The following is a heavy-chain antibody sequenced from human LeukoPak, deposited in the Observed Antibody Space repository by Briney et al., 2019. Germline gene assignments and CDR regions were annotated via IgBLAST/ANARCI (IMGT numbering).Heavy chain of an antibody. V-gene: IGHV3-23*01. CDR3: AKDPNGDYIGAFDF. Sequence: SGGSLRLSCAASAFSFSKFALTWVRQAPGKGLEWVSAITANGGYTLYADAVKGRFTVSRDNSKNTLYLQINSLRPEDTAMYYCAKDPNGDYIGAFDFWGQGTMVTVSS. J-gene: IGHJ3*01. CDR2: ITANGGYT. D-gene: IGHD4-17*01. CDR1: AFSFSKFA.